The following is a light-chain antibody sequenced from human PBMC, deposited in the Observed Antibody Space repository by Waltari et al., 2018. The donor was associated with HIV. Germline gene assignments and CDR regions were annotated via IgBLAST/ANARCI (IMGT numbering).Light chain of an antibody. CDR2: WAS. CDR3: QQYDSTPLT. Sequence: DIVMTKSPDSLAVSLGERATINCKSSQSILYSSNNRNYLAWYQQKPGQRPKLLIYWASTRESGVPDRCTGNGSGTDFTLTISSLQAEDVAVYYCQQYDSTPLTFGGGTKVEIK. V-gene: IGKV4-1*01. J-gene: IGKJ4*01. CDR1: QSILYSSNNRNY.